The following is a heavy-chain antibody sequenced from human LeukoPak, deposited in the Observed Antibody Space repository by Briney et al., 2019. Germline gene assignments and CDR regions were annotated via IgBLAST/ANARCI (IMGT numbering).Heavy chain of an antibody. D-gene: IGHD2-8*01. Sequence: GGSLRLSCAASGFTFSNYAMSWVRQAPGKGLEWVSAISGSGGSTYYADSVKGRFTISRDNSKTTLSLHMNGLRAEDTAVYYCAKDPDCTSGVCYTFFDYWGQGTLVTVSS. CDR1: GFTFSNYA. CDR2: ISGSGGST. V-gene: IGHV3-23*01. J-gene: IGHJ4*02. CDR3: AKDPDCTSGVCYTFFDY.